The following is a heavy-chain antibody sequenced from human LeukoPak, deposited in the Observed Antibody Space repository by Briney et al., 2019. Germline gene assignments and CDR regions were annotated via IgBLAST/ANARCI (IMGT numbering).Heavy chain of an antibody. D-gene: IGHD3-10*01. J-gene: IGHJ4*02. Sequence: PSETLSLTCTVSGGSISSSSYYWGWLRQPPGKGLEWIGSIYYSGSTYYNPSLKSRVTISVDTSKNQFSLKLSSVTAADTAVYYCARRVWFGELSATASDYWGQGTLVTVSS. CDR2: IYYSGST. CDR1: GGSISSSSYY. V-gene: IGHV4-39*07. CDR3: ARRVWFGELSATASDY.